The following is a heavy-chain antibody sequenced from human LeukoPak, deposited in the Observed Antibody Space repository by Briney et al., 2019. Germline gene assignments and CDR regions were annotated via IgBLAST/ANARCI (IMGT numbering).Heavy chain of an antibody. CDR2: ISSSGNTT. Sequence: GGSLRLSCAASGFTFSSYGMHWVRQAPGKGLECVSYISSSGNTTYHADSVKGRFTISRDNAKNSLYLQMSSLRAEDTAVYYCARDGGSSWYFDYWGQGTLVTVSS. CDR3: ARDGGSSWYFDY. CDR1: GFTFSSYG. J-gene: IGHJ4*02. V-gene: IGHV3-48*04. D-gene: IGHD6-13*01.